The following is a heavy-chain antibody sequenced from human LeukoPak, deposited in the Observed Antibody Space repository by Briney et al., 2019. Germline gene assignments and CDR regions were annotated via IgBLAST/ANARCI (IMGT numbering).Heavy chain of an antibody. D-gene: IGHD1-26*01. CDR2: IDKHGSGK. J-gene: IGHJ4*02. CDR1: GFTFSTSW. V-gene: IGHV3-7*01. Sequence: GGSLGLSCVASGFTFSTSWVTWVRQAPGKGLEWVANIDKHGSGKYYVDSVKGRFAISRDYASDSVFLQMDSLRAEDTSVYYCARDAGWGYYDLWGQGTPVTVSS. CDR3: ARDAGWGYYDL.